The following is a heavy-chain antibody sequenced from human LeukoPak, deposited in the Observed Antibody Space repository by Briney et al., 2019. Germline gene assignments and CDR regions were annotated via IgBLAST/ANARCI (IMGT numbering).Heavy chain of an antibody. CDR1: GFTFSDYY. J-gene: IGHJ4*01. Sequence: GGSLRLSCAASGFTFSDYYMSWIRQAPGKGLEGVSFISSSSSYTNYPDSVKGRFTISRDNAKNSLYLQMNSLRAEDTAVYYCAREGGLRLTTRYFDYWGHGTLVTVSS. CDR3: AREGGLRLTTRYFDY. D-gene: IGHD3-16*01. CDR2: ISSSSSYT. V-gene: IGHV3-11*06.